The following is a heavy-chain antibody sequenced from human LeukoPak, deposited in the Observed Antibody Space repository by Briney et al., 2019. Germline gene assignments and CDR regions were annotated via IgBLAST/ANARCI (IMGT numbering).Heavy chain of an antibody. CDR1: GGSFSGYY. CDR3: AKFGGSFAFLDY. V-gene: IGHV4-34*01. J-gene: IGHJ4*02. CDR2: INHSGST. D-gene: IGHD1-26*01. Sequence: SETLSLTCAVYGGSFSGYYWSWIRQPPGKGLKWIGEINHSGSTDYNPSLKSRVTISVDTSKNQFSLKLSSVTAADTAVYYCAKFGGSFAFLDYWGQGTLVTVSS.